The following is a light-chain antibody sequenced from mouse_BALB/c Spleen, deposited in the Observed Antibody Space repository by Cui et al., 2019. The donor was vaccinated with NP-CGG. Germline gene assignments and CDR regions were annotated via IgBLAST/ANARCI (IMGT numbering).Light chain of an antibody. CDR3: ALWYSNHWV. CDR2: GTN. CDR1: IGAVTTRNY. Sequence: HAVVTQEFALTTSPGETVTLTCRSSIGAVTTRNYANWVQEKPDHLFTGLIGGTNNRAPGVPARFSGSLIGDKAALTITGAQTEDEAIYFCALWYSNHWVFGGGTKLTVL. J-gene: IGLJ1*01. V-gene: IGLV1*01.